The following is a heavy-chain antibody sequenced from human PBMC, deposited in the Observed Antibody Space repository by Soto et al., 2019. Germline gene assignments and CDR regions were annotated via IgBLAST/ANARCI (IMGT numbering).Heavy chain of an antibody. Sequence: QVQLVESGGGVVQPGRSLRLSCAASGFTFSSYGMHWVRQAPGKGLEWVAVIWYDGSNKYYADSVKGRFTISRDNSKNTLYLQMNSLRAEDTAVYYCAREGPLAAFDYWGQGTLVTVSS. CDR1: GFTFSSYG. CDR3: AREGPLAAFDY. CDR2: IWYDGSNK. V-gene: IGHV3-33*01. J-gene: IGHJ4*02.